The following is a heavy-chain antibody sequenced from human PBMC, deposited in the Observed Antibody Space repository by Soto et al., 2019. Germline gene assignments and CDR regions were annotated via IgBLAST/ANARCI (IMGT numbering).Heavy chain of an antibody. J-gene: IGHJ4*02. V-gene: IGHV4-31*03. CDR2: IYYSGNT. CDR3: ARGPTTFLYFDY. Sequence: SETLSLTCTVSGGSISSGGYYWSWIRQHPGRGLEWIGYIYYSGNTYYNPSLKSRVTISVDTSKNQFSLRLSSVTAADTAVYYCARGPTTFLYFDYCGQGTLVTVSS. D-gene: IGHD1-1*01. CDR1: GGSISSGGYY.